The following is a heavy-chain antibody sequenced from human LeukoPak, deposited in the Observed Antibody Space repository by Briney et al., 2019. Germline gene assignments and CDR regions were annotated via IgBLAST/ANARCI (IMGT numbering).Heavy chain of an antibody. CDR2: INSDGSST. V-gene: IGHV3-74*01. Sequence: GGSLRLSCAASASTFSSNWMHWVRQAPGKGLVWVSRINSDGSSTSYADSVKGRFTISRDNAKNTLYLQMNSLRAEDTAVYYCARDYYDSSGYYLLDYWGQGTLVTVSS. CDR1: ASTFSSNW. J-gene: IGHJ4*02. D-gene: IGHD3-22*01. CDR3: ARDYYDSSGYYLLDY.